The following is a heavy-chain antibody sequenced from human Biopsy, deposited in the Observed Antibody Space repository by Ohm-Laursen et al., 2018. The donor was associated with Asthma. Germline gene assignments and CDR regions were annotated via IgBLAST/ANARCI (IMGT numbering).Heavy chain of an antibody. CDR2: IYKSGQV. D-gene: IGHD1-26*01. CDR1: GASITSSAYY. V-gene: IGHV4-39*01. CDR3: ARQKLVAAEGPFEM. J-gene: IGHJ3*02. Sequence: TLSLTWAVSGASITSSAYYWGWIRQPPGKGLEWIGNIYKSGQVYYNLSLKSRVTISVDTSKNQFSLQLRSVTAADTAVYYCARQKLVAAEGPFEMWGQGTMVIVSS.